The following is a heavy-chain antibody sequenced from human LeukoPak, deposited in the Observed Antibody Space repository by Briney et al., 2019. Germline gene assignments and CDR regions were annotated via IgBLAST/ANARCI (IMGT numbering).Heavy chain of an antibody. CDR1: GGSISSSSYY. CDR3: ARVRKERQWEQLPPHFDY. CDR2: IYYSGST. D-gene: IGHD5-24*01. Sequence: PSETLSLTCTVSGGSISSSSYYWGWIRQPPGKGLEWIGSIYYSGSTYYNPSLKSRVTISVDTSKNQFSLKLSSVTAADTAVYYCARVRKERQWEQLPPHFDYWGQGTLVTVSS. V-gene: IGHV4-39*07. J-gene: IGHJ4*02.